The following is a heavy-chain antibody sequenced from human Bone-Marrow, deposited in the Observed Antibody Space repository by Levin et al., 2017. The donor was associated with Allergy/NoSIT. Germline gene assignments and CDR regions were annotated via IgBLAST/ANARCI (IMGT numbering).Heavy chain of an antibody. CDR1: GGSLRGSY. Sequence: SETLSLTCDFSGGSLRGSYWTWVRQSPGKGLEWVGEISHSGSTHYNPSIKRRVTISVDTSQRQFSLKLTSVSAADTGVYYCARGRGYSYGYSLDDWGQGTLVTVSS. D-gene: IGHD5-18*01. CDR2: ISHSGST. V-gene: IGHV4-34*01. J-gene: IGHJ4*02. CDR3: ARGRGYSYGYSLDD.